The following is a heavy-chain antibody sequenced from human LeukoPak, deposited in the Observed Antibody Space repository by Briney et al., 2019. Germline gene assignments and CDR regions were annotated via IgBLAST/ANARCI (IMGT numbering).Heavy chain of an antibody. V-gene: IGHV4-39*07. CDR1: GGSISSSSYY. D-gene: IGHD5-12*01. J-gene: IGHJ6*03. CDR2: IYYSGST. CDR3: ARVSSVWIKDYYYYMDV. Sequence: SETPSLTCTVSGGSISSSSYYWGWIRHPPGKGLEWIGSIYYSGSTYYNPSLKSRVTISVDTSKNQFSLKLSSVTAADTAVYYCARVSSVWIKDYYYYMDVWGKGTTVTVSS.